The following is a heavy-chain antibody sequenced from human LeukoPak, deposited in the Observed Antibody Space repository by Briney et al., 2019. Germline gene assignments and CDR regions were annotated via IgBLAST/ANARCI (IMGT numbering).Heavy chain of an antibody. CDR2: IIPILGIA. Sequence: SVRVSCKASGGTFSSYAISWVRQAPGQGLEWMGRIIPILGIANYAQKFQGRVTITRNTSISTAYMELSSLRSEDTAVYYCARGLLGGSYWVDYWGQGTLVTVSS. CDR3: ARGLLGGSYWVDY. V-gene: IGHV1-69*04. CDR1: GGTFSSYA. J-gene: IGHJ4*02. D-gene: IGHD1-26*01.